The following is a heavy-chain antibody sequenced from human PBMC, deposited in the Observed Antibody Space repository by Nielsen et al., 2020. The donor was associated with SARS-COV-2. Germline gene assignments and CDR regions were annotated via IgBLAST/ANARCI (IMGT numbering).Heavy chain of an antibody. CDR2: ISSNGGST. CDR3: VRYSGSYVVSRYYYMDV. Sequence: GGSLRLSCSASGFTFSSYAMHWVRQAPGKGLEYVSAISSNGGSTYYADSVKGRFTISRDNSKNTLYLQMSSLRAEDTAVYYCVRYSGSYVVSRYYYMDVWVKGTTVTVSS. V-gene: IGHV3-64D*09. D-gene: IGHD1-26*01. J-gene: IGHJ6*03. CDR1: GFTFSSYA.